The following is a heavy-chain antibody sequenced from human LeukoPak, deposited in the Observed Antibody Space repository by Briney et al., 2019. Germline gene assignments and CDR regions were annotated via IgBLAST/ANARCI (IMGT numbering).Heavy chain of an antibody. V-gene: IGHV4-30-4*08. Sequence: SETLSLTCTVSGGSISSGGYYWSWIRQHPGRGLEYIGYIYYTGTAYRNPSLNSGTTYYNPSFKSRATISGDTSKNQFSLKLSSVTAADTALYYCARVDYGDYGAFDIWGQGTMVTVSS. CDR3: ARVDYGDYGAFDI. D-gene: IGHD4-17*01. J-gene: IGHJ3*02. CDR1: GGSISSGGYY. CDR2: IYYTGTAYRNPSLNSGTT.